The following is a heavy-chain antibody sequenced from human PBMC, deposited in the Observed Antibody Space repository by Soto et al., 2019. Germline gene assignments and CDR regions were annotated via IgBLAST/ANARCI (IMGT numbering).Heavy chain of an antibody. CDR2: IVPDGRNQ. CDR1: GSPFD. CDR3: ARGPTHGAFDL. V-gene: IGHV3-30-3*01. Sequence: QVQLVEFGGGVVQPGRSLRLSCVASGSPFDVHWVRQAPGKGPEWVAHIVPDGRNQYWADSVKGRFTGSRDNAKNTVYLQMNSLRTEDTAAYYCARGPTHGAFDLWGQGTMVTVSS. J-gene: IGHJ3*01.